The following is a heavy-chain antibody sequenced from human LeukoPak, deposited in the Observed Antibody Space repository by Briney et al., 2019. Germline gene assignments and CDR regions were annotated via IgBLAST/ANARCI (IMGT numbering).Heavy chain of an antibody. Sequence: GRSLRLSCAASGFTFDDYAMHWVRQAPGKGLEWVSGISWNSGSIGYADSVKGRFTISRDNAKNSLYLQMDSLRAEDTALYYCAKDKYQLLYRSYFDYWGQGTLVTVSS. CDR3: AKDKYQLLYRSYFDY. J-gene: IGHJ4*02. D-gene: IGHD2-2*02. CDR1: GFTFDDYA. CDR2: ISWNSGSI. V-gene: IGHV3-9*01.